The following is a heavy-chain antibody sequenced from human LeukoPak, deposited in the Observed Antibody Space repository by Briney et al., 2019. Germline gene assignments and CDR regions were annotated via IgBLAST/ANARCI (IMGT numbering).Heavy chain of an antibody. CDR3: ARDMDSGPDFFDY. J-gene: IGHJ4*02. D-gene: IGHD1-26*01. CDR1: VYAFTSDD. V-gene: IGHV1-8*01. CDR2: MSANSGNT. Sequence: ASVNLSCKTSVYAFTSDDINWGGQATGQGRRGRGGMSANSGNTGYAQQFQGRVTMTTNTSLSTAYMELSSLRSEDTAVYYCARDMDSGPDFFDYWGLGTLVTVSS.